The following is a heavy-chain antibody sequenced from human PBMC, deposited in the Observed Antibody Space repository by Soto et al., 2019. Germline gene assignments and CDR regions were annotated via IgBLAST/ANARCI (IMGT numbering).Heavy chain of an antibody. CDR3: AAVKQQLVTLGYYFDY. V-gene: IGHV1-18*01. CDR1: GYTFTSYG. J-gene: IGHJ4*02. CDR2: ISAYNGNT. Sequence: ASVKVSCKASGYTFTSYGISWVRQAPGQGLEWMGWISAYNGNTNYAQKLQGRVTMTTDTSTSTAYMELRSLRSDDTAVYYGAAVKQQLVTLGYYFDYWGQGTLVTVSS. D-gene: IGHD6-13*01.